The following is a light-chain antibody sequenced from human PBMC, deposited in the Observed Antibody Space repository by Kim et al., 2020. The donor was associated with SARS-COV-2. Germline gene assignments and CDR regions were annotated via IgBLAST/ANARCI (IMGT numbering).Light chain of an antibody. Sequence: LCLAPGKRATLACRASQSVSSSYLAWYQQKPGQAPRLLSYGAASRATGIPDRFSGSGSGTDFTLTISRLEPEDFAVYYCQQYGSSFGQGTKVDIK. CDR1: QSVSSSY. CDR2: GAA. V-gene: IGKV3-20*01. J-gene: IGKJ1*01. CDR3: QQYGSS.